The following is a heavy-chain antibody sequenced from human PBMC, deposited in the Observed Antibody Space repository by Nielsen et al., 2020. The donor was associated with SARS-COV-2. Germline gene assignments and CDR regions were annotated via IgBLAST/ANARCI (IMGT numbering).Heavy chain of an antibody. V-gene: IGHV4-39*07. CDR2: VYYSGSN. J-gene: IGHJ6*03. Sequence: SETLSLTCTVSGGSVSGSSNYWGWIRQPPGKGLEWIGNVYYSGSNYYNPSLKSRVTISVDTSKNQFSLRLNSVTAADTAVYYCAREGGHVDIVSTTIHYYYYMDVWGKGTTVTVSS. CDR3: AREGGHVDIVSTTIHYYYYMDV. CDR1: GGSVSGSSNY. D-gene: IGHD5/OR15-5a*01.